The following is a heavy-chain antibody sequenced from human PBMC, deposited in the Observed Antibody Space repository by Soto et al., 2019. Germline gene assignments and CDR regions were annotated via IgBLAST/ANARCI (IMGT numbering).Heavy chain of an antibody. CDR2: IYYSGST. J-gene: IGHJ4*02. CDR3: ARAPSYGGNSEEFDY. CDR1: GGSVSSGDYY. D-gene: IGHD4-17*01. V-gene: IGHV4-31*03. Sequence: SETLSLTCSVSGGSVSSGDYYWSWIRQHSGKGLEWIGYIYYSGSTYYNPSLKSRVTISVDTSKNQFSLKLGSVTAADTAVYYCARAPSYGGNSEEFDYWGQGTLVTSPQ.